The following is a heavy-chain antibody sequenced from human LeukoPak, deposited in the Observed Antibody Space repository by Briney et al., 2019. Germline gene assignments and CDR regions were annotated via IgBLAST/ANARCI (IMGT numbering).Heavy chain of an antibody. CDR3: ASRLYSSGWYHDPYMDV. V-gene: IGHV3-48*01. CDR2: ISSSSSTI. Sequence: PGGSLRLSCAASGFTFSSYSMNWVRQAPGKGLEWVSYISSSSSTIYYADSVKGRFTISRDNSKNTLYLQMNSLRAEDTAVYYCASRLYSSGWYHDPYMDVWGKGTTVTISS. J-gene: IGHJ6*03. D-gene: IGHD6-19*01. CDR1: GFTFSSYS.